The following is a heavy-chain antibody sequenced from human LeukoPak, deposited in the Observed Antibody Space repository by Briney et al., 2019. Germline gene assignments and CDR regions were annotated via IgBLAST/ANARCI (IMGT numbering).Heavy chain of an antibody. J-gene: IGHJ5*02. CDR3: AKAGITQFDP. CDR2: ISYDGSNK. Sequence: GRSLRLSCAASGFTFSSYGVHWVRQAPGKGLEWVAVISYDGSNKYYADSVKGRFTISRDNSKNTLYLQMNSLRAEDTAVYYCAKAGITQFDPWGQGTLVTVSS. D-gene: IGHD3-10*01. CDR1: GFTFSSYG. V-gene: IGHV3-30*18.